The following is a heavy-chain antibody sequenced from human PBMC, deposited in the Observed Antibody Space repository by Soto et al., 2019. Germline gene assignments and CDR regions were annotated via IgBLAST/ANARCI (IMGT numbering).Heavy chain of an antibody. V-gene: IGHV3-15*01. J-gene: IGHJ4*02. CDR3: TTDAEDNGNDGAFAY. D-gene: IGHD1-1*01. CDR2: TKNQGTT. Sequence: EVHLVESGGGLVKPGGSLRLSCAASGLPFSKAWMSWVRQAPGKGLEWVGRTKNQGTTDYAAPVKDRFTISREASQNMVNLQMTNLKPKDTAVYYCTTDAEDNGNDGAFAYWGEGTMVTIS. CDR1: GLPFSKAW.